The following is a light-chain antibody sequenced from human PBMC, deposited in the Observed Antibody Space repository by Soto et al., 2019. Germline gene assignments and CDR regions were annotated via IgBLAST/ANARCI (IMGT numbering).Light chain of an antibody. CDR3: QVWDTTNPVI. CDR1: NIKIKS. CDR2: DDG. Sequence: SSELTQPPSVSVAPGQTARITCGGNNIKIKSVHWYQQKPGQAPVLVVYDDGDRTTGIPERFSGSKSGNTAPLTTSRVEAGDEADYYCQVWDTTNPVIFGGGTQLTVL. J-gene: IGLJ2*01. V-gene: IGLV3-21*02.